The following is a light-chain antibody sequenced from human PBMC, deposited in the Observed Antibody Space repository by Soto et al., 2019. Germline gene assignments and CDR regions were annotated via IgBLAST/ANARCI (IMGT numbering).Light chain of an antibody. CDR3: CSYAGTYTHYV. CDR2: DVN. J-gene: IGLJ1*01. V-gene: IGLV2-11*01. CDR1: SSDVGAYNY. Sequence: QCVLAQARSVSGSPGQSVTISCTGTSSDVGAYNYVSWYQHHPGKAPKLMIYDVNKRPSGVPDRFSGSKSGNTASMTISGLQPEDEADYHCCSYAGTYTHYVFGTGTKVTVL.